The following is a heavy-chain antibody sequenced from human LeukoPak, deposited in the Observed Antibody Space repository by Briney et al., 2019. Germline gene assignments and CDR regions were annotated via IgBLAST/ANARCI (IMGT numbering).Heavy chain of an antibody. D-gene: IGHD3-10*01. CDR3: ARDQRGDYYMDV. CDR2: IYYSGST. CDR1: GGSISSSSYY. V-gene: IGHV4-39*02. J-gene: IGHJ6*03. Sequence: SETLSLTCTVSGGSISSSSYYWGWIRQPPGKGLEWIGTIYYSGSTYYNPSLKSRLTISVDTSKNQFSLKLSSVTAADTAVYYCARDQRGDYYMDVWGKGTTVTVSS.